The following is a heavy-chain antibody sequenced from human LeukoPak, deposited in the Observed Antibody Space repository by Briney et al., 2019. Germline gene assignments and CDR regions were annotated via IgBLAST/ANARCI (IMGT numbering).Heavy chain of an antibody. CDR2: ISSSGSTI. CDR1: GFTFSNAW. V-gene: IGHV3-11*04. CDR3: AREHSSGYYLDY. Sequence: GGSLRLSCAASGFTFSNAWMSWVRQAPGKGLEWVSYISSSGSTIYYADSVKGRFTISRDNAKNSLYLQMNSLRAEDTAVYYCAREHSSGYYLDYWGQGTLVTVSS. D-gene: IGHD3-22*01. J-gene: IGHJ4*02.